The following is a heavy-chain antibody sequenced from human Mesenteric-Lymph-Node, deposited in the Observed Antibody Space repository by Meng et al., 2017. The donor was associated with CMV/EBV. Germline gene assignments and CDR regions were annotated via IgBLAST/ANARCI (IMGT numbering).Heavy chain of an antibody. Sequence: GGSLRLSCAASGFTFSSYAMSWVRQAPGKGLEWVSVIYSGGSTYYADSVKGRFTISRDNSKNTLYLQMNSLRAEDTAVYYCARATPPYDFWSRSPPDYWGQGTLVTVSS. J-gene: IGHJ4*02. CDR2: IYSGGST. CDR3: ARATPPYDFWSRSPPDY. D-gene: IGHD3-3*01. V-gene: IGHV3-66*02. CDR1: GFTFSSYA.